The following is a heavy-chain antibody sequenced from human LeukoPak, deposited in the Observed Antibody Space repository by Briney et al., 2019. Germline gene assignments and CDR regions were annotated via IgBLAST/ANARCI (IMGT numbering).Heavy chain of an antibody. J-gene: IGHJ4*02. D-gene: IGHD3-10*01. CDR2: VDPEDGET. V-gene: IGHV1-69-2*01. CDR3: AIDYGRIGYFDY. Sequence: ASVKISCRLSGHNLTDFYIHWVQQAPDKGLEWMGLVDPEDGETIYGQKFQGRVTLTADTSTDTVYMDLSNLKSEDTAVYYCAIDYGRIGYFDYWGQGTLVTVSS. CDR1: GHNLTDFY.